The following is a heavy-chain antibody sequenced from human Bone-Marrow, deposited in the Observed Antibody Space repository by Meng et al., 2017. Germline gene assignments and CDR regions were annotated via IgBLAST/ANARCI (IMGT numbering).Heavy chain of an antibody. J-gene: IGHJ6*02. V-gene: IGHV1-69*04. CDR2: IIPILGIA. D-gene: IGHD3-10*01. CDR1: GRTFSSYT. CDR3: ARDGLDYYGSGSHYRYGMDV. Sequence: SSVKVSCKASGRTFSSYTISWVRQAPGQGLEWMGRIIPILGIANYAQKFQGRVSMTRDTSTSTVYMELSSLRSEDTAVYYCARDGLDYYGSGSHYRYGMDVWGQGTTVTVSS.